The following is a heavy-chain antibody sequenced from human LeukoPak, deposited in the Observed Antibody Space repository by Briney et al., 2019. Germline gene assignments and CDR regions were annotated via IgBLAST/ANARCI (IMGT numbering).Heavy chain of an antibody. CDR1: GFTFSSYE. V-gene: IGHV3-48*03. D-gene: IGHD4-17*01. CDR2: IGSSGSTI. J-gene: IGHJ6*04. Sequence: GSLRLSCAASGFTFSSYEMNWVRQAPGKGLEGVSCIGSSGSTIYYADSVKGRFTISRDNAKNSLYLQMNSLRAEDTAVYYCAGGMTNGDYNYYYCYGMDVWGKGTTVTVSS. CDR3: AGGMTNGDYNYYYCYGMDV.